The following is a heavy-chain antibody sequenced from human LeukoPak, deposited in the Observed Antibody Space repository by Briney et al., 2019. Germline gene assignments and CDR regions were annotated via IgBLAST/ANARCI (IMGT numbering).Heavy chain of an antibody. CDR1: GYTFTSDY. Sequence: GASVKVSCKASGYTFTSDYMHWVRQAPGQGLEWMGIINPSGGSTSYAQKFQGRVTMTEDTSTDTAYMELSSLRSEDTAVYYCATAGHSGSYDAFDIWGQGTMVTVSS. D-gene: IGHD1-26*01. V-gene: IGHV1-46*01. CDR2: INPSGGST. J-gene: IGHJ3*02. CDR3: ATAGHSGSYDAFDI.